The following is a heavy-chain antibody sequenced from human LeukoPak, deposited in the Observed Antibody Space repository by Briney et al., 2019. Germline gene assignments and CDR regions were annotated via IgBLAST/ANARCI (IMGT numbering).Heavy chain of an antibody. CDR2: IIPIFGTA. CDR1: GGTFSSYA. V-gene: IGHV1-69*13. D-gene: IGHD2-2*01. J-gene: IGHJ3*02. Sequence: ASVKVSCKASGGTFSSYAISWVRQAPGQGLEWMGGIIPIFGTANYAQKFQGRVTITADESTSTAYMELSSLRSEDTAVYYCARVLGYCSSTSCLDIRSAFDIWGQGTMVTVSS. CDR3: ARVLGYCSSTSCLDIRSAFDI.